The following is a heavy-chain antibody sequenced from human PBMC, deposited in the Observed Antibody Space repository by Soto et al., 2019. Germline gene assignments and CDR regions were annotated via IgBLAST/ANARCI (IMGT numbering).Heavy chain of an antibody. J-gene: IGHJ3*02. CDR2: FDPEDGET. V-gene: IGHV1-24*01. Sequence: ASVKVSCKVSGYTLTELSMHWVRQAPGKGLEWMGGFDPEDGETIYAQKFQGRVTMTEDTSTDTAYMELSSLRSEDTAVYYCATEEPGYSSSWYACDIWGQGTMVNVSS. CDR3: ATEEPGYSSSWYACDI. CDR1: GYTLTELS. D-gene: IGHD6-13*01.